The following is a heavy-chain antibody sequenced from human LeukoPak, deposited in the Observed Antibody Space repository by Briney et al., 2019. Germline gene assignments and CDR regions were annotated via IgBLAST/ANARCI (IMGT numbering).Heavy chain of an antibody. CDR1: GYTFTRYD. D-gene: IGHD4-11*01. Sequence: GASVKVSCKASGYTFTRYDINWVRQATGQGLEWMGWMNPNSGNTGYAQKFQGRVTMTRNTSISTAYMELSSLRSEDTAVYYCALGATVTADYFDYWGQGTLVTVSS. CDR2: MNPNSGNT. J-gene: IGHJ4*02. V-gene: IGHV1-8*01. CDR3: ALGATVTADYFDY.